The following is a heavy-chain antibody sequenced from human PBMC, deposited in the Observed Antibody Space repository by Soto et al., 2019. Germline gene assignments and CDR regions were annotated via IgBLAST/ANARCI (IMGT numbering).Heavy chain of an antibody. CDR3: ARDSVPMTGITIFGVRKATERGSFDP. CDR1: GYTFTSYA. D-gene: IGHD3-3*01. CDR2: INAGNGNT. J-gene: IGHJ5*02. Sequence: GASVKVSCKASGYTFTSYAMHWVRQAPGQRLEWMGWINAGNGNTKYSQKFQGRVTITRDTSASTAYMELSSLRSEDTAVYYCARDSVPMTGITIFGVRKATERGSFDPWGQGTLVTVSS. V-gene: IGHV1-3*01.